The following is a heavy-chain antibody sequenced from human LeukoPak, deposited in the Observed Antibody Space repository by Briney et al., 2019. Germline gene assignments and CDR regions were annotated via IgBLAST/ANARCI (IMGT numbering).Heavy chain of an antibody. CDR2: ISAYNGNT. Sequence: VASVKVSCKASGYTFTSYGISWVRQAPGQGLERMGWISAYNGNTNYAQKPQGRVTMTTDTSTSTAYMELRSLRSDDTAVYYCAREEYYYDSSLGCWGQGTLVTVSS. D-gene: IGHD3-22*01. V-gene: IGHV1-18*01. CDR1: GYTFTSYG. J-gene: IGHJ4*02. CDR3: AREEYYYDSSLGC.